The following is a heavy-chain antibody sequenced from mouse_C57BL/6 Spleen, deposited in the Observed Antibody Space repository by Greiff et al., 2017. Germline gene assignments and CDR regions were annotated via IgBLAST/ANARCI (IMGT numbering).Heavy chain of an antibody. CDR1: GYTFTSYW. CDR2: IDPSDSYT. Sequence: QVQLKQSGAELVKPGASVKLSCKASGYTFTSYWMQWVKQRPEQGLEWIGEIDPSDSYTNYNQKFKGKATLTVDTSSSTAYMQLSSLTSEDSAVYYCARIYGSSYPSWFAYWGQGTLVTVSA. V-gene: IGHV1-50*01. J-gene: IGHJ3*01. D-gene: IGHD1-1*01. CDR3: ARIYGSSYPSWFAY.